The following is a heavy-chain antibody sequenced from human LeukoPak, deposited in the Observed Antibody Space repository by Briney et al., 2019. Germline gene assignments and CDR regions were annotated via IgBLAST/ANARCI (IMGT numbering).Heavy chain of an antibody. Sequence: GGSLRLSCAASGFTFSSYWMSWVRQAPGKGLEWVANIKQDGSEKYYVDSVKGRFTISRDNAKNSLYLQMSSLRAEHTAVYYCAGGGYSYGVDYWGQGTLVTVSS. D-gene: IGHD5-18*01. CDR3: AGGGYSYGVDY. CDR1: GFTFSSYW. J-gene: IGHJ4*02. V-gene: IGHV3-7*04. CDR2: IKQDGSEK.